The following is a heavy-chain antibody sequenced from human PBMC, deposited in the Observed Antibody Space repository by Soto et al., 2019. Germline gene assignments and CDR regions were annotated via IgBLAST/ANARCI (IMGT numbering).Heavy chain of an antibody. D-gene: IGHD6-19*01. CDR2: FYSVVNT. CDR3: ARFPRIALAAFDC. CDR1: GFTFSSYW. V-gene: IGHV3-66*01. Sequence: GGSLRLSCAASGFTFSSYWMHWVRQAPGKGLEWVSTFYSVVNTYYADSVKGSFIISRDKSKNTLYLQMNNLRAEDTAVYYCARFPRIALAAFDCWGQGTLVTVSS. J-gene: IGHJ4*02.